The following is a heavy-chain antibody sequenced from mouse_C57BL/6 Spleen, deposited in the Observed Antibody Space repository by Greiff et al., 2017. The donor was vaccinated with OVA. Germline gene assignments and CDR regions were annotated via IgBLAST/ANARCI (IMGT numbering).Heavy chain of an antibody. D-gene: IGHD1-1*01. V-gene: IGHV1-80*01. J-gene: IGHJ4*01. CDR3: ARRGTTVVAPYAMDY. Sequence: VQLVESGAELVKPGASVKISCKASGYAFSSYWMNWVKQRPGKGLEWIGQIYPGDGDTNYNGKFKGKATLTADKSSSTAYMQLSSLTSEDSAVYFCARRGTTVVAPYAMDYWGQGTSVTVSS. CDR2: IYPGDGDT. CDR1: GYAFSSYW.